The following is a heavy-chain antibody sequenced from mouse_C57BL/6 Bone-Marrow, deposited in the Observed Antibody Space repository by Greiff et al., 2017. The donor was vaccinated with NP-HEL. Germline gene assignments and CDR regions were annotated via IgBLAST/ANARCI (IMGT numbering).Heavy chain of an antibody. J-gene: IGHJ2*01. CDR3: AREERNIYYDYLWYFDY. CDR1: GFTFSDYY. Sequence: EVMLVESEGGLVQPGSSMKLSCTASGFTFSDYYMAWVRQVPEKGLEWVANINYDGSSTYYLDSLKSRFIISRDNAKNILYLQMSSLKSEDTATYYCAREERNIYYDYLWYFDYWGQGTTLTVSS. D-gene: IGHD2-4*01. CDR2: INYDGSST. V-gene: IGHV5-16*01.